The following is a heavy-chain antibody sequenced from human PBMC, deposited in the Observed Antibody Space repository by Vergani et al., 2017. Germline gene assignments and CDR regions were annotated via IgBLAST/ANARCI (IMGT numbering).Heavy chain of an antibody. D-gene: IGHD1-26*01. CDR3: AGSRGTFDY. J-gene: IGHJ4*02. CDR2: IWYDGSNK. V-gene: IGHV3-33*01. Sequence: QVQLVESGGGVVQPGRSLRLSCAASGFTFSSYGMHWVRQAPGKGLEWVAVIWYDGSNKYYADSVKGRFTISRDNSKNTLYLQMNSLRAEDTAVYYCAGSRGTFDYWGQGTLVTVSS. CDR1: GFTFSSYG.